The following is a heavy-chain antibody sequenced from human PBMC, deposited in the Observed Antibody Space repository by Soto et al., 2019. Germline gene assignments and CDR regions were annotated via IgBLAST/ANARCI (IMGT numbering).Heavy chain of an antibody. V-gene: IGHV4-59*08. Sequence: PETLCLTCNVSGGNISSYCWSWIRQPPGKGLEWIGFIYYSGSTDYNPSLKSRVSVSIDTSKNQFSLNLTSVTAADTAVYYCARGQVVAAKHWGQGTLVTVS. CDR3: ARGQVVAAKH. CDR1: GGNISSYC. CDR2: IYYSGST. D-gene: IGHD2-15*01. J-gene: IGHJ4*02.